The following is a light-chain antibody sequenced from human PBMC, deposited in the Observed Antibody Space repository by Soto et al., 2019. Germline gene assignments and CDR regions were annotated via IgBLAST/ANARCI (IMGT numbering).Light chain of an antibody. Sequence: IQMTQSPSSLPASVGDRVTITCRASQGVGNDLHWYQQKPGKAPKLLIYAASTLQGGVPSRFSGGGSGTEFTLTISSLQPEDFATYYCQQRHSYPITFGQGTRLEIK. V-gene: IGKV1-17*01. CDR2: AAS. CDR1: QGVGND. CDR3: QQRHSYPIT. J-gene: IGKJ5*01.